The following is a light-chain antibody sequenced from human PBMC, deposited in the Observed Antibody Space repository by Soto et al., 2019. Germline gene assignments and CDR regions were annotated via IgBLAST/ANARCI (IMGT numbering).Light chain of an antibody. CDR1: QSVSSY. J-gene: IGKJ4*01. V-gene: IGKV3-11*01. Sequence: EIVLTQSPATLSLSPGERATLSCRASQSVSSYLAWYQHKPGQAPRLLIYDASTRATGIPARFSGSGSGTDFTLTISSLEPEDFAVYYCQQRSIPLTFGGGTKVEIK. CDR3: QQRSIPLT. CDR2: DAS.